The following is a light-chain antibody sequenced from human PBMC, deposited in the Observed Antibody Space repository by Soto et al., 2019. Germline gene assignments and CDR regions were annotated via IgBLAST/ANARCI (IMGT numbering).Light chain of an antibody. Sequence: ELVLTQSPGTLSLSPGDRATLSCRASQSVSSSYLAWYQQKPGQAPRLLIFGTSSRATGIPDRFNGSGYRTEFTLTITRLEPEDFAVYYCQQYGSSPTCGQGTKVDIK. V-gene: IGKV3-20*01. J-gene: IGKJ1*01. CDR2: GTS. CDR1: QSVSSSY. CDR3: QQYGSSPT.